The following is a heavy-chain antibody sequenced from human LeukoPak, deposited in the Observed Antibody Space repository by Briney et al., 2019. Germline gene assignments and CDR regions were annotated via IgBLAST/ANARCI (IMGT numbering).Heavy chain of an antibody. D-gene: IGHD3-22*01. CDR2: IYYSGST. CDR1: GGSVSSSSYY. V-gene: IGHV4-61*01. CDR3: ARDPPYDSSGYYPT. J-gene: IGHJ5*02. Sequence: SETLSLTCTVSGGSVSSSSYYWSWIRQPPGKGLEWIGYIYYSGSTNYNPSLKSRVTISVDTSKNQFSLKLRSVTAADTAVYYCARDPPYDSSGYYPTWGQGTLVTVSS.